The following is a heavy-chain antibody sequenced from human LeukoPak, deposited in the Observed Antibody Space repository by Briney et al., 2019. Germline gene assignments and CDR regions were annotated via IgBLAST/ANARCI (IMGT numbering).Heavy chain of an antibody. CDR1: GITLSNYG. Sequence: GRSLRLSCAVSGITLSNYGMSWVRQAPGKGLEWVAGISGSGGSTNYADSVKGRFTISRDNPTNTLFLQMNSLRAEDTAVYFCAKRGVVIRVILVGFHREAYYFDSWGQGALVTVSS. D-gene: IGHD2-21*01. CDR3: AKRGVVIRVILVGFHREAYYFDS. V-gene: IGHV3-23*01. CDR2: ISGSGGST. J-gene: IGHJ4*02.